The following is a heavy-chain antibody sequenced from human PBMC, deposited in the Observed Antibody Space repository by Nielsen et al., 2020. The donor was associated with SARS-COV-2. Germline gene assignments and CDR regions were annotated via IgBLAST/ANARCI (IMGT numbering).Heavy chain of an antibody. CDR2: INPSGSRT. J-gene: IGHJ4*02. D-gene: IGHD6-13*01. Sequence: GESLKISCSASGFTFSSTWMDWVRQAPGQGLVWVSRINPSGSRTAYADSVKGRFTISRDNSKNTLYLQMNSLRAEDTAVYYCAKDGSSWRFDYWGQGTLVTVSS. V-gene: IGHV3-74*01. CDR3: AKDGSSWRFDY. CDR1: GFTFSSTW.